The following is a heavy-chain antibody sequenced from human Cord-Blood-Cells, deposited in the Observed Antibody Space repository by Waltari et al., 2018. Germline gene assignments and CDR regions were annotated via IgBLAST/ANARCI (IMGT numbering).Heavy chain of an antibody. CDR1: EYPFTSSP. CDR3: ARRRSARPDAFDI. Sequence: VQLVQSGAEVKTPGALVTVPCRASEYPFTSSPFHWVRRAPGQRLEWMGWINAGNGNTKYSQKFQGRVTITRDTSASTAYMELSSLRSEDTAVYYCARRRSARPDAFDIWGQGTMVTVSS. CDR2: INAGNGNT. J-gene: IGHJ3*02. D-gene: IGHD6-6*01. V-gene: IGHV1-3*01.